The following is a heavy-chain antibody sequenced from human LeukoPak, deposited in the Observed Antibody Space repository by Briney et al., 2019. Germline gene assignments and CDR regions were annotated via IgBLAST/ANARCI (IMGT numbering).Heavy chain of an antibody. CDR3: ARSTSGSYYWFDP. CDR2: INPNSGGT. J-gene: IGHJ5*02. D-gene: IGHD1-26*01. V-gene: IGHV1-2*02. CDR1: GYTFTGYY. Sequence: GASVKVSCKASGYTFTGYYMHWVRQAPGQGLEWMGWINPNSGGTNYAQKFQGRVTMTGDTSISTAYMELSRLRSDDTAVYYCARSTSGSYYWFDPWGQGTLVTVSS.